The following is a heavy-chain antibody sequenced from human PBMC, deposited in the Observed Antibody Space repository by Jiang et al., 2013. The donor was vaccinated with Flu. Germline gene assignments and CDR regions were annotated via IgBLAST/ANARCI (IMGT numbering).Heavy chain of an antibody. Sequence: PSLKSRVTMSVDTSKNQFSLKLSSVTAADTAVYYCARDTYYDFWSGYNWFDPWGQGTLVTVSS. J-gene: IGHJ5*02. D-gene: IGHD3-3*01. V-gene: IGHV4-4*07. CDR3: ARDTYYDFWSGYNWFDP.